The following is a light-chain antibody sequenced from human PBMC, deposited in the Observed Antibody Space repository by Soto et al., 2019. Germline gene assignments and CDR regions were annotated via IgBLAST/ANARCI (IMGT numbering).Light chain of an antibody. V-gene: IGLV2-14*01. Sequence: QSALTQPASVSGSPGQSITISCTGTSSDVGRYNFVSWYQQHPGKAPKLMIYAVSNRPSGVSNRFSGSKSGNMASLTISGLQAEDEADYYCNSYTSSSTRLVFGGGTKLTVL. CDR3: NSYTSSSTRLV. J-gene: IGLJ2*01. CDR1: SSDVGRYNF. CDR2: AVS.